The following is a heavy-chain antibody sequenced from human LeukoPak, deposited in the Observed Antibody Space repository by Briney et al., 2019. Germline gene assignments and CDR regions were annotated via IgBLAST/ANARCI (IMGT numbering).Heavy chain of an antibody. CDR3: VRGNGNVGGRLDP. V-gene: IGHV3-66*01. Sequence: TGGSLRLSCTASGFTMSGIHMNWVRQAPGKGLEWVSGLYAGGSTYYAGSVTGRFTISRDDSKNTLYLQMTSLRVDDTAIYYCVRGNGNVGGRLDPWGQGAWVTVSS. CDR1: GFTMSGIH. J-gene: IGHJ5*02. D-gene: IGHD1-1*01. CDR2: LYAGGST.